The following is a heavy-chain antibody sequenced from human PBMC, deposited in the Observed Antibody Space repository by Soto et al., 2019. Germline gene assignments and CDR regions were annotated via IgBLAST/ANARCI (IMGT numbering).Heavy chain of an antibody. J-gene: IGHJ3*02. V-gene: IGHV1-2*02. CDR2: INPATGAA. CDR1: GYPVTAYY. Sequence: QLHLVQSGAVVKKPGASVTVSCSASGYPVTAYYMHWVRQAPGRGLEWMGGINPATGAAKYTQTFQGRVTMTRAPSTSTVFRELSGLTSEDTAFFYCARGGGVGVAGSAAFDMWCQGALVTVSS. D-gene: IGHD3-3*01. CDR3: ARGGGVGVAGSAAFDM.